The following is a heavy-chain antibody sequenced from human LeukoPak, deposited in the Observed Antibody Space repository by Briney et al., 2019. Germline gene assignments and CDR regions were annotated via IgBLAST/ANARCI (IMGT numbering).Heavy chain of an antibody. V-gene: IGHV3-64*01. CDR2: ISTNGDST. CDR1: GFTFSSYS. J-gene: IGHJ4*02. CDR3: ARVGPADIYYASSGLDY. Sequence: TGGSLRLSCAASGFTFSSYSMRWVRQAPGKGLEFVSAISTNGDSTYYANSVKGRFTISRDNSKNTLYLQMGSLKAEDMAVYYCARVGPADIYYASSGLDYWGQGTLVTVSS. D-gene: IGHD3-22*01.